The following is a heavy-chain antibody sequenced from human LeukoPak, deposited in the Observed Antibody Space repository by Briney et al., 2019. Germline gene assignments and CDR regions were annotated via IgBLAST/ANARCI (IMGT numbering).Heavy chain of an antibody. CDR3: ARHVGYGNNWFDP. V-gene: IGHV4-59*08. CDR2: IYYSGST. Sequence: PSETLSLTCTVSGGSITSYYWSWIRQPPGKGLEWIGYIYYSGSTNYNPSPKSRVTISVDTSKNQFSLKLRSVTAADTAVYYCARHVGYGNNWFDPWGQGTLVTVSS. D-gene: IGHD5-18*01. CDR1: GGSITSYY. J-gene: IGHJ5*02.